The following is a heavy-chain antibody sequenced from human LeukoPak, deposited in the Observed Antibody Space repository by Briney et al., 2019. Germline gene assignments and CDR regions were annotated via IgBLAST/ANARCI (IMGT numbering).Heavy chain of an antibody. D-gene: IGHD3-9*01. V-gene: IGHV1-46*01. CDR1: GYTFTTYY. CDR3: ARRLDSGYFYALDV. Sequence: ASVKVSCKESGYTFTTYYMHWLRQAPGQGPEGMGVINPSTSSETSAQKFQGRVTMTRDTTTSTVYMELSSLTSDDTAVYFCARRLDSGYFYALDVWGQGTTVTVSS. CDR2: INPSTSSE. J-gene: IGHJ6*02.